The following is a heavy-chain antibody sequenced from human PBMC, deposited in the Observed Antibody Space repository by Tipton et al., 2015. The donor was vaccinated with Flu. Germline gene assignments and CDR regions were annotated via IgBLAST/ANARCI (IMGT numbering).Heavy chain of an antibody. D-gene: IGHD5-18*01. CDR2: INHRGST. V-gene: IGHV4-34*01. J-gene: IGHJ6*02. Sequence: TLSLTCAVYGGSFSGYYWSWIRQPPGKGLEWIGEINHRGSTNYNPSLKSRVTISVDTSKNQFSLKLSSVTAADTAVYYCARGHTAMVGSLYYYGMDAWGQGTTVTVSS. CDR1: GGSFSGYY. CDR3: ARGHTAMVGSLYYYGMDA.